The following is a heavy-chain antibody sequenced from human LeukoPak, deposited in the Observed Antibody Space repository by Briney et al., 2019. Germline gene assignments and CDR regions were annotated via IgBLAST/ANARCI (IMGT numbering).Heavy chain of an antibody. Sequence: PGGSLRLSCAASGFTFGTCSMNWLRQAPGKGLEWVSSITSSSSYIFYADSVSGRFTISRDNSKNSLYLQMNSLRAEDTAVYYCARDIGYCRGGNSYPFDYWGQGVLVTVSS. CDR2: ITSSSSYI. V-gene: IGHV3-21*01. CDR3: ARDIGYCRGGNSYPFDY. CDR1: GFTFGTCS. J-gene: IGHJ4*02. D-gene: IGHD2-15*01.